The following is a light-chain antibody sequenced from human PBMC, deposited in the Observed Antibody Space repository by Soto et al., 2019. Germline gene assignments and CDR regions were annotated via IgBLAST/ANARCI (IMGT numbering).Light chain of an antibody. CDR2: GAS. V-gene: IGKV3-20*01. CDR1: QSVSSSY. CDR3: QQYGNSLSIT. Sequence: EIVLTQSPGTLSLSPGERSTLSCRASQSVSSSYLAWYQQKPGQAPRLIISGASSRATGIPDRFSGSGSGTDFTLTISRLEPEDFAVYYCQQYGNSLSITFGQGTRLAIK. J-gene: IGKJ5*01.